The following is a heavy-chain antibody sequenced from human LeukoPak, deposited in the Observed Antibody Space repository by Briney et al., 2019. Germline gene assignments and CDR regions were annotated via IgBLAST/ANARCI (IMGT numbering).Heavy chain of an antibody. CDR2: ITIGATDT. Sequence: GGSLRLSCAASGFTFNNYAMNRVRQAPGKGLEWVSAITIGATDTFYLDSVKGRFTISRDNSKNTLYLQMSSLRAEDTAIYYCAKSRAADTTLLFDYWGQGTLVTVSS. CDR3: AKSRAADTTLLFDY. D-gene: IGHD6-13*01. CDR1: GFTFNNYA. J-gene: IGHJ4*02. V-gene: IGHV3-23*01.